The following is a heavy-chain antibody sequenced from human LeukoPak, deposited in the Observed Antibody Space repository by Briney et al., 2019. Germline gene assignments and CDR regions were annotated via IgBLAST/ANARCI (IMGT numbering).Heavy chain of an antibody. J-gene: IGHJ4*02. D-gene: IGHD3-22*01. Sequence: HPGGSLRLSCAASGFTVSNNYMSWVRQAPGKGLEWVSVIYSGGNTYYADSVKGRFIISRDNSKNTLNLQMNNLRAEDTAVFYCARSSSGYHFDYWGQGTLVTVSS. CDR1: GFTVSNNY. CDR3: ARSSSGYHFDY. V-gene: IGHV3-66*01. CDR2: IYSGGNT.